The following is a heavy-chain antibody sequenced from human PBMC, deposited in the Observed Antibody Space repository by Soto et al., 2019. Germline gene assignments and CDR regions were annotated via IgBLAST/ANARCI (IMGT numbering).Heavy chain of an antibody. CDR2: ISGSGGST. J-gene: IGHJ6*02. Sequence: PGGSLRLSCAASGFTFSSYAMSWVRQAPGKGLEWVSAISGSGGSTYYADSVKGRFTISRDNSKNTLYLQMNSLRAEDTAVYYCAKYDAPYYSGSYYYYGMDVWGQGTTVTVSS. CDR1: GFTFSSYA. CDR3: AKYDAPYYSGSYYYYGMDV. D-gene: IGHD3-10*01. V-gene: IGHV3-23*01.